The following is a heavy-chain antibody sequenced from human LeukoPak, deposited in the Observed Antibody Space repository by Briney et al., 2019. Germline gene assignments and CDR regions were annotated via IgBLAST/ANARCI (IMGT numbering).Heavy chain of an antibody. V-gene: IGHV4-59*08. CDR2: VYYSGST. D-gene: IGHD6-19*01. CDR3: SRLAHPGSGWSFFDY. J-gene: IGHJ4*02. Sequence: SETLSLTCTVSGGSISSYYWSWIRQPPGKGLEWIGYVYYSGSTSSNPSLKSRVTISVDTSKNHFSLKLSSVTAADTAVYYCSRLAHPGSGWSFFDYWGQGILVTVSS. CDR1: GGSISSYY.